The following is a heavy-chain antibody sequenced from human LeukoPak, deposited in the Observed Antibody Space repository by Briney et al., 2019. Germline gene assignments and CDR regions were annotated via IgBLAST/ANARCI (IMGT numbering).Heavy chain of an antibody. Sequence: PGGSLRLSCAASGFSFNKYGMHWVRQAPGKGLEWVAYIGHDGSNKYYADSVKGRFTISRDSSKNTLYLQMNSLRAEDAAVYYCARDVRIVYYDGSPGYWGQGTLVTVSS. CDR1: GFSFNKYG. V-gene: IGHV3-30*02. D-gene: IGHD3-22*01. J-gene: IGHJ4*02. CDR3: ARDVRIVYYDGSPGY. CDR2: IGHDGSNK.